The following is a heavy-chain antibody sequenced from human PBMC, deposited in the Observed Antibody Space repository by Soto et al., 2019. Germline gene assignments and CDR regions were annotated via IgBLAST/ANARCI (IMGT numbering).Heavy chain of an antibody. D-gene: IGHD6-19*01. Sequence: LTCTVSGGSISSGGYYWSWIRQHPGKGLEWIGYIYYSGSTYYNPSLKSRVTISVDTSKNQFSLKLSSVTAADTAVYYCARGRVIAVAGLKDYWGQGTLVTVSS. CDR2: IYYSGST. CDR1: GGSISSGGYY. V-gene: IGHV4-31*03. CDR3: ARGRVIAVAGLKDY. J-gene: IGHJ4*02.